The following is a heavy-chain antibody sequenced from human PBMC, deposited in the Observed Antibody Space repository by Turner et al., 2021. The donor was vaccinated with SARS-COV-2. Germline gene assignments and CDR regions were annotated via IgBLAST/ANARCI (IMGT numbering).Heavy chain of an antibody. CDR3: VTSVRRSGYFQR. Sequence: QLLVQESGPALVKPSETLSLPCTVSAVSITSNGHYWGWVRQPPGKGLEWIGITYYPGGSYYNPSLRGRVTISVDPSQNQFSLILRSVTAADTAVYYCVTSVRRSGYFQRWGQGSLVSVSS. CDR1: AVSITSNGHY. V-gene: IGHV4-39*01. J-gene: IGHJ1*01. CDR2: TYYPGGS.